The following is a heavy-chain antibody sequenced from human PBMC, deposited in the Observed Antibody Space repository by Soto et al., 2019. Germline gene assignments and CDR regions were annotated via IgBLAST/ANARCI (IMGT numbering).Heavy chain of an antibody. CDR2: ISPHNDRT. J-gene: IGHJ3*02. Sequence: QVQLVQSGADVKKPGASVKVSCKASGYNFTSYGISWVRQAPGQGLDWMGWISPHNDRTKYARRFQDRVTMTTETATSTVYMELGSLRSDDTAVYYCARDLYYSSGRYFDHDAFDIWGQGTVVTVSS. D-gene: IGHD6-19*01. CDR1: GYNFTSYG. CDR3: ARDLYYSSGRYFDHDAFDI. V-gene: IGHV1-18*01.